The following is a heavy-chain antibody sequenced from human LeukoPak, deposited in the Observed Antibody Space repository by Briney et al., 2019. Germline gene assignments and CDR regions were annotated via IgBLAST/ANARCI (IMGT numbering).Heavy chain of an antibody. CDR2: ISWNSGSI. CDR3: AKDINSGMVAAAFDY. J-gene: IGHJ4*02. CDR1: GFTFDDYA. V-gene: IGHV3-9*01. D-gene: IGHD6-13*01. Sequence: GGSLRLSCAASGFTFDDYAMHWVRQAPGKGLEWVSGISWNSGSIGYADSVKGRFTISRDNAKNSLYLQMNSLRAEDTALYCCAKDINSGMVAAAFDYWGQGTLVTVSS.